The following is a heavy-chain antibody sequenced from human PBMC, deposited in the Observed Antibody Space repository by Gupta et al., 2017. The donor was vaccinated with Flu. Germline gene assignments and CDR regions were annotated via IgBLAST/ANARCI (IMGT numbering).Heavy chain of an antibody. Sequence: QITLKESGPTLVNPTQTHTLTCSFSGFSVTTSGGGVGWIRQPPGKALEWLALIYWDGDERYAPSLKSRLTITKDTSRNQVVLTMTNMAPVDTATYYCTQHVLRDFDWANDYWGQGALVTVSS. V-gene: IGHV2-5*05. CDR3: TQHVLRDFDWANDY. CDR1: GFSVTTSGGG. J-gene: IGHJ4*02. D-gene: IGHD3-9*01. CDR2: IYWDGDE.